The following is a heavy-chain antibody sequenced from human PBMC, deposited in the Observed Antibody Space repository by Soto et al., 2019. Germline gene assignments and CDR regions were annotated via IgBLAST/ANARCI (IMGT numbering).Heavy chain of an antibody. Sequence: GGSLRLSCAASGFTFSSYAMNWVRQAPGKGLEWVSSLSGSGGSTDYADSVKGRFTISRDNSKNTLYLQMNSLRAEDTAVYYCAKDREYSSSHYFDYWGQGTLVTVSS. CDR2: LSGSGGST. CDR1: GFTFSSYA. V-gene: IGHV3-23*01. CDR3: AKDREYSSSHYFDY. J-gene: IGHJ4*02. D-gene: IGHD6-6*01.